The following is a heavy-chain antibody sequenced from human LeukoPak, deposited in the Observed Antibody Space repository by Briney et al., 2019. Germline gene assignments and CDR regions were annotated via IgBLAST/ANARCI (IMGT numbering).Heavy chain of an antibody. V-gene: IGHV3-7*03. CDR1: GFTFSNFW. CDR3: VSFAPYDAFDI. CDR2: IKQDETEK. Sequence: GGSLRLSCTASGFTFSNFWMGWVRQAPGKGLEWVANIKQDETEKFYLGSVKGRFTISRDNSKNTLYLHMNSLRAEDTALYYCVSFAPYDAFDIWGQGTMVTVSS. J-gene: IGHJ3*02.